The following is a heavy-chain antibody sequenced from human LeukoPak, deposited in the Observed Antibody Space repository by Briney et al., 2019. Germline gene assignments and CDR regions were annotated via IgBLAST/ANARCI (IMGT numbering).Heavy chain of an antibody. Sequence: SETRSLTCTVSGGSISSYDWSWIRQPAGKGLEWIGRIYISGNTYYNSSLKSRVTMSVDTSKNQLSLKLSSVSAADTAVYYCAREIYGSGSYYFDYWGQGTLVTVSS. J-gene: IGHJ4*02. CDR3: AREIYGSGSYYFDY. CDR2: IYISGNT. D-gene: IGHD3-10*01. CDR1: GGSISSYD. V-gene: IGHV4-4*07.